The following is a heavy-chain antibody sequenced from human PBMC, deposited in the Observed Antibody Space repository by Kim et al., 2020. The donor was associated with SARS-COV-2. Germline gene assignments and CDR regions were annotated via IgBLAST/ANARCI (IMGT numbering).Heavy chain of an antibody. J-gene: IGHJ5*02. Sequence: ASVKVSCKASGYTFTSYAMHWVRQAPGQRLEWMGWINAGNGNTKYSQKFQGRVTITRDTSASTAYMELSSLRSEDTAVYYCCFGKGYSINWFDPWGQGTLVTVSS. CDR1: GYTFTSYA. D-gene: IGHD6-13*01. CDR3: CFGKGYSINWFDP. V-gene: IGHV1-3*01. CDR2: INAGNGNT.